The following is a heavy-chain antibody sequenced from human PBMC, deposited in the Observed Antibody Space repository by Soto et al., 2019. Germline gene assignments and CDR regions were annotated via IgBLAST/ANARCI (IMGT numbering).Heavy chain of an antibody. J-gene: IGHJ5*02. Sequence: SETLSLTCTVSGGSISSGGYYWCWIRQHPGKGLEWIGYIYYSGSTYYNPSLKSRVTISVDTSKNQSSLKLSSVTAADTAVYYCARQYCSGGSCYSGFDPWGQGTLVTVSS. V-gene: IGHV4-31*02. D-gene: IGHD2-15*01. CDR3: ARQYCSGGSCYSGFDP. CDR1: GGSISSGGYY. CDR2: IYYSGST.